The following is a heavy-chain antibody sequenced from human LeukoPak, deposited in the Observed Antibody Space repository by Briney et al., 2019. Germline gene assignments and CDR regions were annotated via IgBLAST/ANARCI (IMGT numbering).Heavy chain of an antibody. CDR2: INHSGST. Sequence: SETLSLTCAVYGGSFRGYYWSWIRQPPGKGLEWIGEINHSGSTNYNPSLKSRVTISVDTSKNQFSLKLSSVTAADTAVYYCARGSRTMVRGVIPSYYYMDVWGKGTTVTVSS. J-gene: IGHJ6*03. CDR3: ARGSRTMVRGVIPSYYYMDV. CDR1: GGSFRGYY. V-gene: IGHV4-34*01. D-gene: IGHD3-10*01.